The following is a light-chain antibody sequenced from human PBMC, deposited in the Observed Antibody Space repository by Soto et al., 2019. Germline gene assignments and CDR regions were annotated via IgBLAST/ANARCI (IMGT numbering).Light chain of an antibody. V-gene: IGKV1-5*03. Sequence: DIQMTQSPSTLSRSVSARVTITCRASQTISSWLAWYQQKPGKAPKLLIYKASTLKSGVPSRFSGSGSGTEFTLTISSLQPDDFATYYCQQYNTFSITFGQGTRLEIK. J-gene: IGKJ5*01. CDR2: KAS. CDR1: QTISSW. CDR3: QQYNTFSIT.